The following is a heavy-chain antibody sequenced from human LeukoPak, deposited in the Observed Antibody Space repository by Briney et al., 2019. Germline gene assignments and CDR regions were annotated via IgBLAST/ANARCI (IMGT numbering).Heavy chain of an antibody. Sequence: GGSLRLSCAASGFTFSSCGMSWVRQAPGKGLEWVSAISGSGGSTYYADSVKGRFTISRDNSKNTLYLQMNSLRAEDTAVYYCAKENYYDSSGSGFDYWGQGTLVTVS. J-gene: IGHJ4*02. CDR2: ISGSGGST. CDR1: GFTFSSCG. D-gene: IGHD3-22*01. V-gene: IGHV3-23*01. CDR3: AKENYYDSSGSGFDY.